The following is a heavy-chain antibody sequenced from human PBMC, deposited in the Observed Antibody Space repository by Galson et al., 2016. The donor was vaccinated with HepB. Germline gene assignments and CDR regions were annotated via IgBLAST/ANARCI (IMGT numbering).Heavy chain of an antibody. CDR2: INPGNGNR. J-gene: IGHJ4*02. Sequence: SVKVSCKASGCTFTKYSMHWVRQAPGQRLAWMGSINPGNGNRKHSQRVQGRVTVTRDSSASTAYMALSSLHAAEQPEISGHGVLLLCELVYAPVSDPFDYWGQGTMVTVSS. V-gene: IGHV1-3*01. CDR1: GCTFTKYS. CDR3: HGVLLLCELVYAPVSDPFDY. D-gene: IGHD3-22*01.